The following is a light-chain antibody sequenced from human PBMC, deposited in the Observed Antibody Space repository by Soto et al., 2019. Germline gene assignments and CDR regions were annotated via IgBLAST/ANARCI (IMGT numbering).Light chain of an antibody. J-gene: IGKJ4*01. V-gene: IGKV3-11*01. CDR1: QNVSSY. Sequence: MLTQSPATLSLSPGERATLSCRASQNVSSYLAWYQQKPGLAPRLLFYDASNRATGIPARFSGSGSGTDFTLTINSLEPEDFAVYYCQQRSNWPPRTFGGGTKVEIK. CDR2: DAS. CDR3: QQRSNWPPRT.